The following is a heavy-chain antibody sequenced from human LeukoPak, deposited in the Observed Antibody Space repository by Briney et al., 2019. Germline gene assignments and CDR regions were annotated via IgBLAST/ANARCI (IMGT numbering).Heavy chain of an antibody. CDR2: INPNSGGT. J-gene: IGHJ5*02. Sequence: ASVKVSCKASGYTFTGYYMHWVRQAPGQGLEWMGWINPNSGGTNYAQKFQGRVTMTRDTSISTAYMELSRLRSDDTAVYYCARSNIVTGYGGGSDLYNWFDPWAREPWSPSPQ. CDR1: GYTFTGYY. CDR3: ARSNIVTGYGGGSDLYNWFDP. D-gene: IGHD3-9*01. V-gene: IGHV1-2*02.